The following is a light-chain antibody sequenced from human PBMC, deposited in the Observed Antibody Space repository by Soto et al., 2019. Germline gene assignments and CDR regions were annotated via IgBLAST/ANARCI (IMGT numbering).Light chain of an antibody. V-gene: IGKV3-15*01. CDR3: QPYNNWPCS. J-gene: IGKJ1*01. CDR1: QSVSSN. CDR2: GAS. Sequence: EIVMTQSPATLSVSPGERATLSCRASQSVSSNLAWYQQKPGQAPRRLISGASTRATGIPARFSGSGSWTEFTLAISSLQSEDFAVYYCQPYNNWPCSFGQGTNVVTK.